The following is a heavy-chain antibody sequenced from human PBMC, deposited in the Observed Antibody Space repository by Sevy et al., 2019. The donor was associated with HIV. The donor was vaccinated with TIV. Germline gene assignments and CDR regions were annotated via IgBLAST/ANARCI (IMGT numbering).Heavy chain of an antibody. CDR1: GFTFSSYW. CDR3: AGSRYSSGRGY. D-gene: IGHD6-19*01. CDR2: TNSDGSST. V-gene: IGHV3-74*01. J-gene: IGHJ4*02. Sequence: GGSLRLSCAASGFTFSSYWMHWVRQGLGKGLVWVSRTNSDGSSTSYADSVKGRFTVSSDNAKNTLYLQMNSRRVEDTSVYYCAGSRYSSGRGYGGQGTLVTVSS.